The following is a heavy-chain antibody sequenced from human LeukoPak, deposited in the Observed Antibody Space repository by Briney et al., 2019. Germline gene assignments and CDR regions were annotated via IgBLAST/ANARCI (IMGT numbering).Heavy chain of an antibody. CDR1: GGSISNYF. D-gene: IGHD5-12*01. Sequence: SETLSLTCTVSGGSISNYFWNWIRQPPGKGLEWIGFIHYSGSTNYNPSPKSRVAISVGTSNNQFSLKLSSVTAADAAVYFCARGQADIVATMKYWGQGTLVTVSS. V-gene: IGHV4-59*01. CDR2: IHYSGST. J-gene: IGHJ4*02. CDR3: ARGQADIVATMKY.